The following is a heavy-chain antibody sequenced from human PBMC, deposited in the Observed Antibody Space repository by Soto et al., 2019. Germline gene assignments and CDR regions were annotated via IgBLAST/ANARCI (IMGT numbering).Heavy chain of an antibody. J-gene: IGHJ3*02. V-gene: IGHV1-2*04. CDR2: INPNSGGT. D-gene: IGHD4-17*01. Sequence: ASVKVSCKASGYTFTGYYMHWVRQAPGQGLEWMGWINPNSGGTNYAQKFQGWVTMTRDTSISTAYMELSRLRSDDTAVYYCARVATVTIIHDAFDIWGQGTMVTVSS. CDR1: GYTFTGYY. CDR3: ARVATVTIIHDAFDI.